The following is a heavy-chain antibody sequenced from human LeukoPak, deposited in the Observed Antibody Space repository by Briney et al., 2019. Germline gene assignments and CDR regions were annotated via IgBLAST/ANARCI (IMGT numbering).Heavy chain of an antibody. V-gene: IGHV3-21*01. D-gene: IGHD4-17*01. Sequence: GGSLRLSCAASGFTFSSYTMNWVRQSPGKGLEWVSSISSSGSYIFYADSLKGRFTISRDNAKNSLYLQMNSLRAEDTAVYYCAIGLTTVRDAFDIWGQGTMVTVSS. J-gene: IGHJ3*02. CDR2: ISSSGSYI. CDR3: AIGLTTVRDAFDI. CDR1: GFTFSSYT.